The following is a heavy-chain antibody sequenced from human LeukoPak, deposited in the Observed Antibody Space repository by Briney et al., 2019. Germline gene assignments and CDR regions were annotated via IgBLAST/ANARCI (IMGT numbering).Heavy chain of an antibody. V-gene: IGHV4-59*12. D-gene: IGHD3-10*01. J-gene: IGHJ5*02. CDR2: IYYSGST. Sequence: SETLSLTCTVSGGSISSYYWSWIRQPPGKGLEWIGYIYYSGSTYYNPSLKSRVTISVDTSKNQFSLKLSSVTAADTAVYYCARGDYYGSGSYYHWFDPWGQGTLVTVSS. CDR3: ARGDYYGSGSYYHWFDP. CDR1: GGSISSYY.